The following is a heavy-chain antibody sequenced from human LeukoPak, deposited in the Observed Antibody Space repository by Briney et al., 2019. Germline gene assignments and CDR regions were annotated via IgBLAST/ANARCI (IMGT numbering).Heavy chain of an antibody. Sequence: SETLSLTCAVYGGSFSGYYWSWIRQPPGKGLEWIGEINHNGSTNYNPSLKSRVTISVDTSKNQFSLKLSSVTAADTAVYYCARGRRSHYYYYYMDVWGKGTTVTVSS. CDR3: ARGRRSHYYYYYMDV. CDR1: GGSFSGYY. CDR2: INHNGST. D-gene: IGHD3-3*01. V-gene: IGHV4-34*01. J-gene: IGHJ6*03.